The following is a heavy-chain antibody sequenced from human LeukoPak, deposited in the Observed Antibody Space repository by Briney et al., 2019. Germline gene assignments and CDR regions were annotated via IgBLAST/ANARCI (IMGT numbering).Heavy chain of an antibody. J-gene: IGHJ4*02. Sequence: GGSLRLSCAASGFTFDDYGMSWVRQAPGKGLEWVSGINWNGGSTGYADSLKGRFTISRDNAKNSLYLQMNSLGAEDTALYSCARDSEWGLLRSDYWGQGTLVTVSS. V-gene: IGHV3-20*04. D-gene: IGHD1-26*01. CDR1: GFTFDDYG. CDR3: ARDSEWGLLRSDY. CDR2: INWNGGST.